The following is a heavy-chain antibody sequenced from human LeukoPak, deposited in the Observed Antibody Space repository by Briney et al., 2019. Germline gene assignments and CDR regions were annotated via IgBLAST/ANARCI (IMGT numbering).Heavy chain of an antibody. J-gene: IGHJ4*02. CDR2: IKQDGSEK. V-gene: IGHV3-7*04. CDR3: ARGGPRGSFDY. CDR1: GLSFSSYW. D-gene: IGHD1-26*01. Sequence: GGSLRLSCAASGLSFSSYWMSWVRHAPGKGLEWVANIKQDGSEKYYVDSVKGRFTISRDNAKNSLYLQMNSLRGEDTAVYYCARGGPRGSFDYWGQGTLVTVSS.